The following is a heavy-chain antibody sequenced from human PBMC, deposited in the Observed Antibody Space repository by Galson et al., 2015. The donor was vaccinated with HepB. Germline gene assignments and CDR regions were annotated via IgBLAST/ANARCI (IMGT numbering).Heavy chain of an antibody. J-gene: IGHJ4*02. CDR1: GFTFSAYR. CDR3: AREFFDY. Sequence: SLRLSCAASGFTFSAYRMNWVRQAPGKGLEWVSHISTGSSTIYYADSVKGRFTISRDNTKNSLYLQMNSMRVEDTAVYYCAREFFDYWRQETLVTVSS. V-gene: IGHV3-48*04. CDR2: ISTGSSTI.